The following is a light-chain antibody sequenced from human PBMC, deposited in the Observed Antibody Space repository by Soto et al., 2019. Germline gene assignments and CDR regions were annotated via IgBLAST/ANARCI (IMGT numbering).Light chain of an antibody. CDR2: GAS. V-gene: IGKV3-20*01. J-gene: IGKJ3*01. CDR3: QHYGSSFT. Sequence: EIVLTQSPGTLSLSPGDSATLSCRASQSVSSSYLAWYQQQPGQAPRLLIYGASSRATGIPDRFSGSGSGTDFTLTISRLEPEDVAVYYCQHYGSSFTCGPGTKVDIK. CDR1: QSVSSSY.